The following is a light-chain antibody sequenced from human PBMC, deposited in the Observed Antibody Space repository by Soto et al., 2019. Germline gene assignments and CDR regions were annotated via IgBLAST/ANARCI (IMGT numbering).Light chain of an antibody. CDR3: QQYGSSPWT. V-gene: IGKV3-20*01. Sequence: ENVLTQSPATLSLSPGERATLSCRASQTVVSSYLAWYQQKPGQAPRLLIYGSSSRATGISDRISGSGSGTDFSLTISRLDPEECAVYDCQQYGSSPWTVGQGTKVEIK. CDR1: QTVVSSY. CDR2: GSS. J-gene: IGKJ1*01.